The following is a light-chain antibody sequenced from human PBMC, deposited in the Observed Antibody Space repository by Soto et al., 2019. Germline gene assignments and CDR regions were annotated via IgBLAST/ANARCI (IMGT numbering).Light chain of an antibody. V-gene: IGLV2-14*03. CDR3: SSYANNHYV. CDR1: TSDVGGDKF. CDR2: DVT. Sequence: QSALTQPASVSGPPGQSITITCTGTTSDVGGDKFVSWYQHHPGKAPKLMIYDVTNRPSGVSDRFSGSKSGNTASLTISGLQAEDEADYYCSSYANNHYVFGTGTQLTVL. J-gene: IGLJ1*01.